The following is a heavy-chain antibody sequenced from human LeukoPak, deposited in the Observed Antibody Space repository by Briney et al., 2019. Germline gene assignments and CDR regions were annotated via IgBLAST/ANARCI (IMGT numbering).Heavy chain of an antibody. J-gene: IGHJ3*02. CDR1: GLTFSSHW. CDR2: INTDESGT. Sequence: PGGSLRLSCAASGLTFSSHWMHWVRQAPGKGLVWVSRINTDESGTSYADSVKGRFTISRDNAKNTLYLQMNSLRAEDTAVYYCARGNAHALDIWGQGTMVTVSS. CDR3: ARGNAHALDI. D-gene: IGHD1-1*01. V-gene: IGHV3-74*01.